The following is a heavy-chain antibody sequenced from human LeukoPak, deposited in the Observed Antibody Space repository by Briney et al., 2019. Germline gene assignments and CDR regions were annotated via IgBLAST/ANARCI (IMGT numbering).Heavy chain of an antibody. CDR3: ARAKTAGAFDI. CDR2: IGTAGDP. CDR1: GSTFSSYD. J-gene: IGHJ3*02. V-gene: IGHV3-13*05. Sequence: GGSLRLSCAASGSTFSSYDMHWVRQATGKGLEWVSAIGTAGDPYYPGSVKGRFTISRENAKNSLYLQMNSLRAGDTAVYYCARAKTAGAFDIWGQGTMVTVSS.